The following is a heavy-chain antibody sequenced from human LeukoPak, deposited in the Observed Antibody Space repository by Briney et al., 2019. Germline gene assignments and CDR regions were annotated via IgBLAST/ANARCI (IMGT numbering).Heavy chain of an antibody. CDR3: ANTQTPAGGGFDY. J-gene: IGHJ4*02. Sequence: SETLSLTCAVSGYSISSGYYWDWIRPPPGKGLEWIGNIYHSGATYYNPSLESRVSMSLDTSENQFSLKVTSVTAADTAVYYCANTQTPAGGGFDYWGQGTPVTVSS. V-gene: IGHV4-38-2*01. CDR2: IYHSGAT. D-gene: IGHD3-16*01. CDR1: GYSISSGYY.